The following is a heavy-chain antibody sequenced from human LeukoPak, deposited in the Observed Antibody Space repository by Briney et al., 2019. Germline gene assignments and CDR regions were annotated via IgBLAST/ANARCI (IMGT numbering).Heavy chain of an antibody. J-gene: IGHJ3*02. D-gene: IGHD3-22*01. CDR3: SRYDYYDNSARFDI. CDR1: GGSISCGSYY. CDR2: FYTSGST. V-gene: IGHV4-61*02. Sequence: SETLSLTCTVSGGSISCGSYYWSWIRQPAGKGLEWIGRFYTSGSTNYSPSLKSRVTISVDTSKNQFSLKLNSVTAADTAVYYCSRYDYYDNSARFDIWGQGTMVTVSS.